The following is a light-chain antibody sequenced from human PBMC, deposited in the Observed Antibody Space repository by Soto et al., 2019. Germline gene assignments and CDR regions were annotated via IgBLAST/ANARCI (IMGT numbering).Light chain of an antibody. CDR3: QQSYSTLET. V-gene: IGKV1-5*01. Sequence: DIQMTQSPSTLSASVGDRVTITCRASQSISSWLAWYQQKPGKAPKLLIYDASSLESGVPSRFSGSGSGTDFALTISSLQPDDFATYYCQQSYSTLETFGQGTKVDIK. J-gene: IGKJ1*01. CDR2: DAS. CDR1: QSISSW.